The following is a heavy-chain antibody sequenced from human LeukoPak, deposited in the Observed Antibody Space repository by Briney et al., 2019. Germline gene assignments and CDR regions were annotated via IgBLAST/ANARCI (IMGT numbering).Heavy chain of an antibody. CDR1: GYTFTSYY. J-gene: IGHJ5*02. D-gene: IGHD2-2*01. Sequence: ASVKVSCKASGYTFTSYYMHWVRQAPGQGLEWMGIINPSGGSTSYAQKFQGRVTMTRDTSTSTVYMELSSLRSEDTAVYYCARDVGGIIPTVMPDRWGQGTLVTVPS. V-gene: IGHV1-46*01. CDR2: INPSGGST. CDR3: ARDVGGIIPTVMPDR.